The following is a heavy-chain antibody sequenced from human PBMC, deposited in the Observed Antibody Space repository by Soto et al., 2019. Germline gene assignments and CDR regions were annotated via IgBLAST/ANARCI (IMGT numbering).Heavy chain of an antibody. V-gene: IGHV3-23*01. J-gene: IGHJ4*02. CDR2: ITRTDST. CDR1: GFTFSNYA. CDR3: AKALVGEVGATDY. Sequence: GGSLRLSCTAPGFTFSNYAMSWVRQAPGKGLEWVSAITRTDSTYYADSVKGRFTISRDNSRNTLYLQMNSLGAEDAALYYCAKALVGEVGATDYWGQGTLVTVSS. D-gene: IGHD1-26*01.